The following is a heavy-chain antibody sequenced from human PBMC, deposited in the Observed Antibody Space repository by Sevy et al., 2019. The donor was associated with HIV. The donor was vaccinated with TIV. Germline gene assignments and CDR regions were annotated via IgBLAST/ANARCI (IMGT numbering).Heavy chain of an antibody. V-gene: IGHV3-15*01. CDR3: ATDGAHGYYGSSGGDAFDI. CDR2: IKSKTEGGTK. J-gene: IGHJ3*02. D-gene: IGHD3-22*01. Sequence: GGSLRLSCAASGFTFSNAWMSWVRQAPGKGLEWVGRIKSKTEGGTKDYAAPVKGRFTISRDDSKNTLYLQMNSLKTDDTAVYYCATDGAHGYYGSSGGDAFDIWGQGTMVTVSS. CDR1: GFTFSNAW.